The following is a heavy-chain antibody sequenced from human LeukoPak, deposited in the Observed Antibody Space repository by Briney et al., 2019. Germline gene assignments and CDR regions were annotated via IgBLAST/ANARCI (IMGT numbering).Heavy chain of an antibody. CDR1: GFTFSRYG. Sequence: PGGSLRLSCAASGFTFSRYGMSWVRQAPGKGLEWVSAISGSGGSTYYADSVKGRFTISRDNSKNTLYLQMNSLRAEDTAVYYCARSIQLANFDYWGQGTLVTVSS. CDR2: ISGSGGST. V-gene: IGHV3-23*01. J-gene: IGHJ4*02. CDR3: ARSIQLANFDY. D-gene: IGHD5-18*01.